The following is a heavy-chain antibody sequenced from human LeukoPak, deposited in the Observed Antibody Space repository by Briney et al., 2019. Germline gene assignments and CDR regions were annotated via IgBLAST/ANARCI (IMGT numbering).Heavy chain of an antibody. V-gene: IGHV4-59*01. CDR1: VGSISSYY. CDR2: IYYSGST. CDR3: ARGRGPSFDP. Sequence: PSEPLSLTCTVSVGSISSYYWSWIRQPPGKGLEWIGYIYYSGSTNSSPPLKSRVTISIDTSKTQFSLRLSSVTAADTAVYYCARGRGPSFDPWGQGTLVTVSS. J-gene: IGHJ5*02.